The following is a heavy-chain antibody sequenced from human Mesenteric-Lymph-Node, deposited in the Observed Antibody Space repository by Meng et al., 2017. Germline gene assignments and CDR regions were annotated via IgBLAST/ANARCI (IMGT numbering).Heavy chain of an antibody. CDR2: INPNNGGT. D-gene: IGHD5-24*01. V-gene: IGHV1-2*06. CDR3: AREGYNYENDY. CDR1: GYTFTGYY. J-gene: IGHJ4*02. Sequence: QVQLVQSGAEVKKPGASVKVSCKSSGYTFTGYYMHWVRQAPGQGLEWMGRINPNNGGTNYAQKFQGRVTMTRDTSISTAYMELSRLRSDDTAVYYCAREGYNYENDYWGQGTLVTVSS.